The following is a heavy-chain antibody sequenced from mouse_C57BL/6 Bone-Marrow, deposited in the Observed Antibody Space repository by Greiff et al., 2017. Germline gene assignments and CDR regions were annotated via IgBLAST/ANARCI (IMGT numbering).Heavy chain of an antibody. D-gene: IGHD2-4*01. Sequence: VKLMESGAELARSGASVKLSCKASGYTFTSYGISWVKQRTGQGLEWIGEIYPRSGNTYYNEKFKGKATLTADKSSSTAYMELRSLTSEDSAVYFCSYDYVYYYAMDYWGQGTSVTVSS. J-gene: IGHJ4*01. V-gene: IGHV1-81*01. CDR3: SYDYVYYYAMDY. CDR1: GYTFTSYG. CDR2: IYPRSGNT.